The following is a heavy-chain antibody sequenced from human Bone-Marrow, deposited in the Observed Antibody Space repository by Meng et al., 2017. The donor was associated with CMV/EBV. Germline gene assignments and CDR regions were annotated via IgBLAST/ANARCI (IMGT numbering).Heavy chain of an antibody. V-gene: IGHV1-18*01. D-gene: IGHD2-8*02. CDR3: ARDLAGGGSH. J-gene: IGHJ4*02. CDR2: ISVYNGNT. CDR1: GYSFTSYG. Sequence: ASVKVSCKASGYSFTSYGISWVRQAPGQGLEWMGWISVYNGNTNYAQKFQGRVTMTTDTSTSTAYMELRNLISDDTAVYYCARDLAGGGSHWGQGTLVTVSS.